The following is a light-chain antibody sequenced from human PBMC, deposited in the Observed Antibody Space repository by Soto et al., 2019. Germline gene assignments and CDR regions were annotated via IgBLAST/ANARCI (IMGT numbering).Light chain of an antibody. CDR1: QSVTSTY. V-gene: IGKV3D-20*02. Sequence: EIVLTQSPGTLSLSPGERATLSCRASQSVTSTYLAWYQQKPGQAPRLLIYGASSRAIGIPDRFSGSVSGSDFILTINRLEPEDSAIYYCQQRNIWPPVTFGQGTRLEIK. J-gene: IGKJ5*01. CDR3: QQRNIWPPVT. CDR2: GAS.